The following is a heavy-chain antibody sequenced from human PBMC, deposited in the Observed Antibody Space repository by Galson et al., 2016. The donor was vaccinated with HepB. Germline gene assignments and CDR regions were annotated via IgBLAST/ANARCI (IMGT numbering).Heavy chain of an antibody. CDR1: GFTFSSYA. J-gene: IGHJ4*02. V-gene: IGHV3-23*01. D-gene: IGHD3-3*01. CDR3: SKDMAGTTTYYDFWSADY. CDR2: IGGSGSST. Sequence: SLRLSCAASGFTFSSYAMSWVRQAPGKGLEWVSSIGGSGSSTYYADSVKGRFTISRDNSKNTLYPRMNSLRAEDTAVYYCSKDMAGTTTYYDFWSADYWGRGSLVTVSS.